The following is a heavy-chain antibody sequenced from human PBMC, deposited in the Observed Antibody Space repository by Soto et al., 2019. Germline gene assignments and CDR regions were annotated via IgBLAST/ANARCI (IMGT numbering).Heavy chain of an antibody. J-gene: IGHJ4*02. D-gene: IGHD1-26*01. CDR1: GYTFTSYR. V-gene: IGHV1-18*04. Sequence: ASVKVSCKASGYTFTSYRIGWVRQAPGEGLEWMGWIRAYNGNTNYAQKLQGRVTMTTDTSTSTAYMELRSLRSDDTAVYYCARVEWELNFDYWGQGTLVTVSS. CDR3: ARVEWELNFDY. CDR2: IRAYNGNT.